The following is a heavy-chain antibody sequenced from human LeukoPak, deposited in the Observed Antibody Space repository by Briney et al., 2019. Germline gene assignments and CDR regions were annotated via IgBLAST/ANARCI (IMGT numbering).Heavy chain of an antibody. J-gene: IGHJ4*02. CDR2: ISSSSSYI. D-gene: IGHD1-1*01. Sequence: PGGSLRLSCAASGFTFSSYSMNWVRQAPGKGLEWVSSISSSSSYIYYADSVKGRFTISRDNAKNSLYLQMNSLRAEDTAVYYCARASGNDRGLAFDYWGQGTLVTVSS. CDR1: GFTFSSYS. V-gene: IGHV3-21*04. CDR3: ARASGNDRGLAFDY.